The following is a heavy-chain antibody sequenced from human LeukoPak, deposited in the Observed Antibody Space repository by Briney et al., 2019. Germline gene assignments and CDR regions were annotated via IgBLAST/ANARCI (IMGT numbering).Heavy chain of an antibody. CDR2: IYYSGST. V-gene: IGHV4-59*01. D-gene: IGHD3-22*01. CDR3: ARSHEDSSGYYLYNWFDP. J-gene: IGHJ5*02. Sequence: SETLSLTCTVSGGSISSYYWSWIRQPPGKGLEWIGCIYYSGSTNYNPSLKSRVTISVDTSKNQFSLKLSSVTAADTAVYYCARSHEDSSGYYLYNWFDPWGQGTLVTVSS. CDR1: GGSISSYY.